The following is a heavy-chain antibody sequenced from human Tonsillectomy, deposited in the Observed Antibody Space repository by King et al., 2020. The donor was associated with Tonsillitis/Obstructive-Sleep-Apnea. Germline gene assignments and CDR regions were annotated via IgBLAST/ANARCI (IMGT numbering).Heavy chain of an antibody. CDR3: ARTPYVWGSDRYYYGLDV. J-gene: IGHJ6*02. Sequence: VQLVESGGGLEQPGRSLRLSCEGSGFTFGDYSMTWVRQAPGRGLEWVGLIRSKAYGGKTEYAASVKGRFTMSRDDSKSTAYLQMNSLKIEDTAVYYCARTPYVWGSDRYYYGLDVWGQGTTVTVSS. CDR1: GFTFGDYS. V-gene: IGHV3-49*04. CDR2: IRSKAYGGKT. D-gene: IGHD3-16*02.